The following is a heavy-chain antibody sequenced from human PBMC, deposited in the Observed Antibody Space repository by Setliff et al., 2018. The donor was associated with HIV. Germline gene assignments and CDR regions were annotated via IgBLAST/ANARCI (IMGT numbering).Heavy chain of an antibody. V-gene: IGHV1-46*01. CDR2: MNPNDGGT. CDR3: ARAGAEVTSHFDW. D-gene: IGHD2-21*02. J-gene: IGHJ4*02. Sequence: ASVKVSCKASGHTFANSYLHWVRQGPGQGLEWMGIMNPNDGGTQYAQNFRGRVSMTRDTSTTAVYMELYSLRSDDTAVYYCARAGAEVTSHFDWWGQGTLVTVSS. CDR1: GHTFANSY.